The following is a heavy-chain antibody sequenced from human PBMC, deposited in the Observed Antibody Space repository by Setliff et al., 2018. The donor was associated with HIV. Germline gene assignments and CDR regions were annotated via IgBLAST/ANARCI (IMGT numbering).Heavy chain of an antibody. CDR2: INPKSGTA. J-gene: IGHJ4*02. CDR3: AVNYDSSGYYGRHFDY. D-gene: IGHD3-22*01. Sequence: SVKVSCKASGYTFTDYYIHWVRQAPGHGLEWVGRINPKSGTANYAQKFQGRVTITADESTSTAYMELSSLRSEDTAVYYCAVNYDSSGYYGRHFDYWGQGTLVTVSS. CDR1: GYTFTDYY. V-gene: IGHV1-69*13.